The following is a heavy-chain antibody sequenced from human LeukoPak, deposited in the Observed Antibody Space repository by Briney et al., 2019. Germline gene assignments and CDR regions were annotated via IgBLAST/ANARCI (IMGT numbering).Heavy chain of an antibody. CDR2: ISASGGST. CDR1: GFTFSSYA. CDR3: AKLGYCSGGSCYSAVHWFDP. V-gene: IGHV3-23*01. D-gene: IGHD2-15*01. Sequence: GGSLRLSCAASGFTFSSYAMNWVRQAPGKGLEWVSRISASGGSTYYADSVKGRFTISRDNSKNTLYLQMDSLRAEDTAVYYCAKLGYCSGGSCYSAVHWFDPWGQGTLVTVSS. J-gene: IGHJ5*02.